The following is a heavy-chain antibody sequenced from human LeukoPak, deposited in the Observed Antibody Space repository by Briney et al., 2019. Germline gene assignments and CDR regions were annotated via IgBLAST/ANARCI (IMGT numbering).Heavy chain of an antibody. CDR2: IYYSGST. J-gene: IGHJ3*02. CDR3: ARDPLYGSGEDAFDI. CDR1: GGSISSGDYY. D-gene: IGHD3-10*01. Sequence: SETLSLTCTVSGGSISSGDYYWSWIRQPPGKGLEWIGYIYYSGSTYYNPSLKSRVTISVDTSKDQFSLELSSVTAADTAVYYCARDPLYGSGEDAFDIWGQGTMVTVSS. V-gene: IGHV4-30-4*01.